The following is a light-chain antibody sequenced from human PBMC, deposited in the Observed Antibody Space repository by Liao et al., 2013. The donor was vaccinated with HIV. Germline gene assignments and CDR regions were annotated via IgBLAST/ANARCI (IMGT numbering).Light chain of an antibody. V-gene: IGLV3-1*01. J-gene: IGLJ2*01. Sequence: SYELTQPPSVTVSPGQTASITCSGDKLGYKYVSWYQHKAGQSPVLVIYRDAKRPSGIPERFSASNSGNTATLTISDTEAMDEADYYCQAWDSPTSVVFGGGTKLTVL. CDR3: QAWDSPTSVV. CDR1: KLGYKY. CDR2: RDA.